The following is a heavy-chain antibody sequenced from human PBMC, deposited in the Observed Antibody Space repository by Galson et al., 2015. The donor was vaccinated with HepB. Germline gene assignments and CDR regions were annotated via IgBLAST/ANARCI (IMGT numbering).Heavy chain of an antibody. Sequence: SLRLSCAASGFRFTSYWMNWIRQAPGKGLEWVASIKYDGSENSYVNSVKGRFTIFRDNARTSVYLQMNSLRTEDTAVYYCARDHDAPGLIFDSWGQGTLVTVS. J-gene: IGHJ4*02. CDR1: GFRFTSYW. V-gene: IGHV3-7*03. CDR3: ARDHDAPGLIFDS. D-gene: IGHD6-13*01. CDR2: IKYDGSEN.